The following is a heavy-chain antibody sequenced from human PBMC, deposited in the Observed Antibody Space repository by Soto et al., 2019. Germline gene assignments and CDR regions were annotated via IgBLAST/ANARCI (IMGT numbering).Heavy chain of an antibody. Sequence: GGSLRLSCVASGFIFENFGMSWVRQAPGKGLEWISSISGSGFKKYYADSVKGRFTISRDNSKSTVYLELNNLSAEDTAVYHCAKNQGVELVPLATVDWFDPWGQGSVVTVSS. J-gene: IGHJ5*02. CDR1: GFIFENFG. CDR3: AKNQGVELVPLATVDWFDP. CDR2: ISGSGFKK. V-gene: IGHV3-23*01. D-gene: IGHD1-26*01.